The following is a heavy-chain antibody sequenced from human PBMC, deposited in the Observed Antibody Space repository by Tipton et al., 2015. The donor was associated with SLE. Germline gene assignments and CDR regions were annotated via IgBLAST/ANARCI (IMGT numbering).Heavy chain of an antibody. CDR2: IYATGIT. D-gene: IGHD3-22*01. CDR1: GGSISSGSYY. V-gene: IGHV4-61*09. J-gene: IGHJ1*01. Sequence: TLSLTCTVSGGSISSGSYYWSWIRQPAGKGLEWIGHIYATGITNYNPSLKSRVTISVDTSKNQFSLKLSSVTAADTAVYYCARQPLYYDSRGSSPAYFQSWGQGTPVTVSS. CDR3: ARQPLYYDSRGSSPAYFQS.